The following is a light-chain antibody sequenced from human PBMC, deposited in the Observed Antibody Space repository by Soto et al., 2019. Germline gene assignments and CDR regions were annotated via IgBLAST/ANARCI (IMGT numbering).Light chain of an antibody. CDR2: WAS. CDR3: QHYFSAPLT. J-gene: IGKJ4*01. V-gene: IGKV4-1*01. CDR1: QHVLYSSNNKNY. Sequence: DIVMTQSPDSLAVSLGERATINCKSSQHVLYSSNNKNYLAWYQHKPGQPPKLLIYWASTRESGVPGRVGGSGSGTDFTFASSSLQAKDVPVYDSQHYFSAPLTFGVGTKVESK.